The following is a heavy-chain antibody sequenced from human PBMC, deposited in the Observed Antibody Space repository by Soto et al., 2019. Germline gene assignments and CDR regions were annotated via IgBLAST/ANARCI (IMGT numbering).Heavy chain of an antibody. V-gene: IGHV3-33*01. CDR3: ARDAYCSSTSCYPYPPGY. D-gene: IGHD2-2*01. CDR1: GFTFSSYG. Sequence: PGGSLRLSCAASGFTFSSYGMHWVRQAPGEGLEWVAVIWYDGSNKYYADSVKGRFTISRDNSKNTLYLQMNSLRAEDTAVYYCARDAYCSSTSCYPYPPGYWGQGTLVTVSS. J-gene: IGHJ4*02. CDR2: IWYDGSNK.